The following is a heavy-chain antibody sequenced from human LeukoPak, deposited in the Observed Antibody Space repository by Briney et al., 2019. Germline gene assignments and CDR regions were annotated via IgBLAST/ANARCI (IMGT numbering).Heavy chain of an antibody. CDR2: MCGGSTT. V-gene: IGHV3-23*01. CDR1: GFNFTNFV. Sequence: GGSLRLSCAASGFNFTNFVMNWVRQAPGEGLEWVASMCGGSTTYNTDYAKGPFTISRDNSKNTLNLQMNSLRAEDTARYYRAKAGRLQAMDGWIDHWGQGTLVTVS. CDR3: AKAGRLQAMDGWIDH. D-gene: IGHD4-11*01. J-gene: IGHJ4*02.